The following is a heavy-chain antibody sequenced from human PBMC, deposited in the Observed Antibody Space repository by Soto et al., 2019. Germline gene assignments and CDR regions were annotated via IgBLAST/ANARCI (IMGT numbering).Heavy chain of an antibody. V-gene: IGHV3-23*01. CDR3: AKDRNHLPMSLFDY. D-gene: IGHD3-10*02. Sequence: EVQLLESGGGLVQPGGSLRLSCVASGFTFSSYVMNWVRQAPGQGLEWVSAISGSGASTFYPDSVKGGFSISRDNSKNMVYLQMDSLRAEDTAVYYCAKDRNHLPMSLFDYGGQGALVIVSS. CDR1: GFTFSSYV. CDR2: ISGSGAST. J-gene: IGHJ4*02.